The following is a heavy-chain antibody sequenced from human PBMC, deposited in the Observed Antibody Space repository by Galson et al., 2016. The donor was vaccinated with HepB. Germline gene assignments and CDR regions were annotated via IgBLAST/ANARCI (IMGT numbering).Heavy chain of an antibody. CDR3: ARAGSRVGFYLRFGLFDS. CDR1: GFSVSQNY. D-gene: IGHD3-10*01. V-gene: IGHV3-53*01. Sequence: SLRLSCAVSGFSVSQNYMTWVRQAPGKRLEWLSVIYSGNNAYYADSVKGRFTISRDNFRNTLHLQINSLRAEDTAVYYCARAGSRVGFYLRFGLFDSWGQGTLVTVSS. CDR2: IYSGNNA. J-gene: IGHJ4*02.